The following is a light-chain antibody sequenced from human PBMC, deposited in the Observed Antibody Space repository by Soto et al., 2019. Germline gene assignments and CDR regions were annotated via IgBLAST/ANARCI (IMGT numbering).Light chain of an antibody. V-gene: IGLV1-44*01. CDR3: AAWDDSLSGPV. CDR1: SSKIGSNT. Sequence: QSVLTQPPSASGTPGQRVTISCSGSSSKIGSNTVNWYQQLPGTAPKLLIYSNNQRPSGVPDRFSGSKSGTSASLAISGFRSEDEADYYCAAWDDSLSGPVFDGGTQLPVL. J-gene: IGLJ2*01. CDR2: SNN.